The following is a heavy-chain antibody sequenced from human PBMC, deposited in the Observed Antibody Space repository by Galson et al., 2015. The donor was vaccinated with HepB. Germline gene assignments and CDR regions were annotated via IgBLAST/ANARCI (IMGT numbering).Heavy chain of an antibody. Sequence: SLRLSCAASGFAFGNYGMHWVRQAPGKGLEWMALIWKDGSNKHYADYLKGRFRISRDNTKNTLFLEADSLRAEDTAVYYCAREDATITVAALEYWGQGVLVTVSS. CDR3: AREDATITVAALEY. J-gene: IGHJ4*02. V-gene: IGHV3-33*01. D-gene: IGHD6-19*01. CDR2: IWKDGSNK. CDR1: GFAFGNYG.